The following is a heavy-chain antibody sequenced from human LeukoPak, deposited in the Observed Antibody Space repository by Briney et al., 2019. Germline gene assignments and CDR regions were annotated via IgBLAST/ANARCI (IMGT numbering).Heavy chain of an antibody. Sequence: GASVKVSCKASGYTFTSHDIIWVRQATGQGLEWVGWLNLNSGNTVYAQKFQGRVTMTRDTSISTAYMELSRLRSDDTAVYYCARANIVVVPAAIGYWGQGTLVTVSS. CDR1: GYTFTSHD. D-gene: IGHD2-2*01. V-gene: IGHV1-8*01. J-gene: IGHJ4*02. CDR2: LNLNSGNT. CDR3: ARANIVVVPAAIGY.